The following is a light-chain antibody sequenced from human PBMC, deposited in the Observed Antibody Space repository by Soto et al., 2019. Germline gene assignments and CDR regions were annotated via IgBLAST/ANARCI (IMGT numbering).Light chain of an antibody. Sequence: QSVLTQPPSASGTPGQRVTISCSGSSSNIGGSNYAYWYQQFPGTAPKLVIHSNNLRPSGVPERISGSKSGSSASLAISGLQAEDEADYYCSSYTTNSHVVFGGGTKLTVL. CDR2: SNN. V-gene: IGLV1-47*02. J-gene: IGLJ2*01. CDR1: SSNIGGSNY. CDR3: SSYTTNSHVV.